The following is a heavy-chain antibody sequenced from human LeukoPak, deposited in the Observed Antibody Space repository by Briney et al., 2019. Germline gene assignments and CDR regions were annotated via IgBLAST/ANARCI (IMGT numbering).Heavy chain of an antibody. CDR1: GGSISSYY. J-gene: IGHJ6*02. CDR2: IYTSGST. V-gene: IGHV4-4*07. Sequence: SETLSLTCTVSGGSISSYYWSWIRQPAGKGLEWIGLIYTSGSTNYNPSLKSRVTMSVDTSKNQFSLKLSSVTAADTAVYYCARGRGYNQGGYYYGMDVWGQGTTVTVSS. CDR3: ARGRGYNQGGYYYGMDV. D-gene: IGHD5-24*01.